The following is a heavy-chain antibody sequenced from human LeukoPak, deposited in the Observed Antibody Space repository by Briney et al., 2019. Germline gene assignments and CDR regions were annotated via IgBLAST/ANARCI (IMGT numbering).Heavy chain of an antibody. D-gene: IGHD3-22*01. CDR3: ARHIENYDSSGYYYEGAFDI. V-gene: IGHV5-51*01. CDR2: IYPGDSDT. J-gene: IGHJ3*02. Sequence: GESLQISCKGSGSRFTSYWIGWVRQMPGKGLEWMGIIYPGDSDTRYRPSFQGQVTISADKSISTASLQWSSLKASDTAMYYCARHIENYDSSGYYYEGAFDIWGQGTMVTVSS. CDR1: GSRFTSYW.